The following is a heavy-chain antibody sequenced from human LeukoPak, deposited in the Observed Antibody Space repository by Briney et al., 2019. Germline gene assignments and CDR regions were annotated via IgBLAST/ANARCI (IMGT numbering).Heavy chain of an antibody. D-gene: IGHD1-26*01. CDR2: ISYDGSNK. J-gene: IGHJ4*02. CDR1: GFTFSSYA. Sequence: GGSLRLSCAASGFTFSSYAMHWVRQAPGEGLEWVAVISYDGSNKYYADSVKGRFSISRDNAKNSLYLQMNSLRAEDTAVYYCARDLLGWELHYFDYWGQGTLVTVSS. CDR3: ARDLLGWELHYFDY. V-gene: IGHV3-30*04.